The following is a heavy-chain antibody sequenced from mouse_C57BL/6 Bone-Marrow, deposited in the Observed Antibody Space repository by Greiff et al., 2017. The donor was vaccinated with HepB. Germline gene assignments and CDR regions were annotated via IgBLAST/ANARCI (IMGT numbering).Heavy chain of an antibody. D-gene: IGHD2-4*01. CDR3: ARDLYYDYAWFAY. CDR2: INYDGSST. Sequence: EVKLVESEGGLVQPGSSMKLSCTASGFTFSDYYMAWVRQVPEKGLEWVANINYDGSSTYYLDSLKSRFIISRDNAKNILYLQMSSLKSEDTATYYCARDLYYDYAWFAYWGQGTLVTVSA. V-gene: IGHV5-16*01. CDR1: GFTFSDYY. J-gene: IGHJ3*01.